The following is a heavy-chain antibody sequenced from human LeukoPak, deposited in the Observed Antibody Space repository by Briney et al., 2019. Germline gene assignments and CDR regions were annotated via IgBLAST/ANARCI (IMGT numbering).Heavy chain of an antibody. V-gene: IGHV4-59*01. CDR2: IYYSGST. CDR1: GGSISSYY. CDR3: ARGASISITVAGPSWFDP. Sequence: SETLSLTCTVSGGSISSYYWSWIRQPPGKGLEWIGYIYYSGSTNYNPSLKSRVTISVDTSKNQFSLKLSSVTAADTAVYYCARGASISITVAGPSWFDPWGQGTLVTVSS. J-gene: IGHJ5*02. D-gene: IGHD6-19*01.